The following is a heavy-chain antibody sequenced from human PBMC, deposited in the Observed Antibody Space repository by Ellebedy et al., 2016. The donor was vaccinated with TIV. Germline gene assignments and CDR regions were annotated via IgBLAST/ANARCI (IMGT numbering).Heavy chain of an antibody. CDR3: ARHPCGDCYWDWFDP. CDR2: IYTSGST. Sequence: SETLSLTCTVSGGSISSYYWSWIRQPAGKGLEWIGRIYTSGSTNYNPSLKSRVTISVDTSKNQFSLKVISVTAADTAVYYCARHPCGDCYWDWFDPWGQGTLVTVSS. V-gene: IGHV4-4*07. CDR1: GGSISSYY. J-gene: IGHJ5*02. D-gene: IGHD2-21*02.